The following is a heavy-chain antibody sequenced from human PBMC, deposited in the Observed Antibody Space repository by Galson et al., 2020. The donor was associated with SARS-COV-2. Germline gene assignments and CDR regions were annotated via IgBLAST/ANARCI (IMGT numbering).Heavy chain of an antibody. D-gene: IGHD3-22*01. Sequence: ETSETLSLTCTVSGGSISSGGYYWSWIRQNPGKGLEWIGYIYYSGSTYYNPSLKSRVTISVDTSKHQFSLKLSSVTAAATAVYDCAGARIVVGINAFDIWGQGTMVTVSS. CDR2: IYYSGST. J-gene: IGHJ3*02. CDR3: AGARIVVGINAFDI. V-gene: IGHV4-31*03. CDR1: GGSISSGGYY.